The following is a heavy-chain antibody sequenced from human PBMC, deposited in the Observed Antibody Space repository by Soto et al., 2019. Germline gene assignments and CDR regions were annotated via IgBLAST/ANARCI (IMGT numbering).Heavy chain of an antibody. D-gene: IGHD1-26*01. V-gene: IGHV3-30*18. CDR1: GFTFSSYG. J-gene: IGHJ4*02. CDR3: ANGHSGSYYGFY. Sequence: QVPLVESGGGVVQPGRSLRLSCAASGFTFSSYGMHWVRQAPGKGLEWVAVISYDGSNKYYADSVKGRFTISRDNSKNTLYLQMNSLRAEDTAVYYCANGHSGSYYGFYWGQGTLVTVSS. CDR2: ISYDGSNK.